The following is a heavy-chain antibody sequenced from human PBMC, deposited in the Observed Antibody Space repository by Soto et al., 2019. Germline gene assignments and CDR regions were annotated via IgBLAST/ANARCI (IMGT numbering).Heavy chain of an antibody. CDR2: IYYSGSS. Sequence: ASETLSLTCTVSGDSSSDSYWTWIRQPPGKGLEWIGYIYYSGSSKYNPSLKSRVTISLDTSKNQFSLKLSSVTAADTAVYYCARANDFWSGYPLHQLDYWGQGTLVTVSS. J-gene: IGHJ4*02. CDR3: ARANDFWSGYPLHQLDY. CDR1: GDSSSDSY. V-gene: IGHV4-59*01. D-gene: IGHD3-3*01.